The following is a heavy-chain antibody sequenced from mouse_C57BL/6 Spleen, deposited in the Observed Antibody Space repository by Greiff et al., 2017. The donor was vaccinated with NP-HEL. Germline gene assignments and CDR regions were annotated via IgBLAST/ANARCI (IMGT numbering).Heavy chain of an antibody. D-gene: IGHD1-1*01. V-gene: IGHV1-85*01. CDR3: ARRNTTVVATGRYFDY. CDR1: GYTFTSYD. CDR2: IYPRDGST. Sequence: QVQLKESGPELVKPGASVKLSCKASGYTFTSYDINWVKQRPGQGLEWIGWIYPRDGSTKYNEKFKGKATLTVDTSSSTAYMELHSLTSEDSAVYFCARRNTTVVATGRYFDYWGQGTTLTVSS. J-gene: IGHJ2*01.